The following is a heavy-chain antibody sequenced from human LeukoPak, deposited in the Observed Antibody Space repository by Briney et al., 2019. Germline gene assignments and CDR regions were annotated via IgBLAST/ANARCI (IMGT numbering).Heavy chain of an antibody. Sequence: SETLSLTCTVSGGSISSYYWSWIRQPPGKGLEWIGYIYYSGSTNHNPSLKSRVTISVDTSKNQFSLRLNSVTAADTAVYYCARTTEGYCRSTSCYGFYYSYYMDVWGKGTTVTISS. D-gene: IGHD2-2*01. V-gene: IGHV4-59*01. CDR2: IYYSGST. CDR3: ARTTEGYCRSTSCYGFYYSYYMDV. CDR1: GGSISSYY. J-gene: IGHJ6*03.